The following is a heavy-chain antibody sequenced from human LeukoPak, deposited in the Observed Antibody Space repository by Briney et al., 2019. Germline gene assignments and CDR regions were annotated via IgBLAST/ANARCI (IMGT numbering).Heavy chain of an antibody. V-gene: IGHV3-53*01. Sequence: PGGSLRLSCAASGFILSSNYVSWVRQAPGKGLEWVSVIYTGGTTHYSPSVMGRFTISRDDSQNTVHLHMSGLRDEDTALYYCAREGRFQSFDYWGQGTLVAVSS. CDR3: AREGRFQSFDY. CDR2: IYTGGTT. CDR1: GFILSSNY. J-gene: IGHJ4*02.